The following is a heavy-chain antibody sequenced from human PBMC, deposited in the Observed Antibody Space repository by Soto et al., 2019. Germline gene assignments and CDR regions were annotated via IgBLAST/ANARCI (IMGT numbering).Heavy chain of an antibody. J-gene: IGHJ6*02. Sequence: GGSLRLSCAASGFTFSSYSMNWVRQAPGKGLEWVSYISSSSSTIYYADSVKGRFTISRDNAKNSLYLQMNSLRDEDTAVYYCARPEYSSSSYGMDVWGQGPTVTVPS. CDR3: ARPEYSSSSYGMDV. CDR1: GFTFSSYS. D-gene: IGHD6-6*01. CDR2: ISSSSSTI. V-gene: IGHV3-48*02.